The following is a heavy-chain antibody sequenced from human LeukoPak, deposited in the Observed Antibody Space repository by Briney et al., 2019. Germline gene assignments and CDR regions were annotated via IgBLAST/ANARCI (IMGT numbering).Heavy chain of an antibody. CDR1: GYTFTSYD. V-gene: IGHV1-8*01. CDR3: ARGNRLYTSRWSSLAFDI. CDR2: TNPISGYT. Sequence: ASVKVSCKASGYTFTSYDINWVRQATGQGLEWMGWTNPISGYTDYAQKFQGRVTMTRDTSISTAYMELSSLRSEDTAVYFCARGNRLYTSRWSSLAFDIWGQGTMVTVSS. J-gene: IGHJ3*02. D-gene: IGHD6-13*01.